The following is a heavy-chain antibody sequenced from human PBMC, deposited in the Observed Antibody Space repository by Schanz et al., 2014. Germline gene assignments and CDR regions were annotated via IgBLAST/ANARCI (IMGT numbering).Heavy chain of an antibody. CDR1: GFTFSTTW. D-gene: IGHD1-26*01. CDR3: ARDRVGASSYFDY. V-gene: IGHV3-64*04. J-gene: IGHJ4*02. Sequence: VQLVESGGGLIKPGGSLRLSCLASGFTFSTTWMNWVRQAPGKGLEYVSVISSNGGSTDFADSVKGRFTISRDNSKNTLFLQMSSLRAEDTAVYYCARDRVGASSYFDYWGQGTLVTVSS. CDR2: ISSNGGST.